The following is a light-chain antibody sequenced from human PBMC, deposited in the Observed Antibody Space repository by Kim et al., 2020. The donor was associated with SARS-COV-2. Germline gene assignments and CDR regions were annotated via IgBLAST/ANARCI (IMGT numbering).Light chain of an antibody. CDR1: QGITTY. V-gene: IGKV1-27*01. CDR2: GAS. Sequence: ASVGDRVTITCRASQGITTYLAWYQQKPGKVPKLLIYGASTLQPGVPSRFSGSGSGTDFSLTISSLQPEDVATYYCQKYDKSPWTFGHGTKVDIK. J-gene: IGKJ1*01. CDR3: QKYDKSPWT.